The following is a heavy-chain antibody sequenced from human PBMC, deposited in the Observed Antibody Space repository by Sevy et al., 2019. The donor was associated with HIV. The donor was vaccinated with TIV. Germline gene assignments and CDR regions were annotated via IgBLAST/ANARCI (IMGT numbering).Heavy chain of an antibody. Sequence: GGSLRLSCAASGFTFSLYAMTWVCQAPGKGLEWVSTITISGGNTYYADSVKGRFTISRDNSKNTLYLQMNSLRAEDTAIYFCAKDHDNNWFDPWGQGTLVTVSS. V-gene: IGHV3-23*01. CDR1: GFTFSLYA. CDR3: AKDHDNNWFDP. CDR2: ITISGGNT. D-gene: IGHD3-22*01. J-gene: IGHJ5*02.